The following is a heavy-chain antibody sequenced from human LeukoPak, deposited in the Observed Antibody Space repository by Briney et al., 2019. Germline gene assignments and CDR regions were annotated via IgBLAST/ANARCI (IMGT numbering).Heavy chain of an antibody. J-gene: IGHJ6*02. V-gene: IGHV3-21*01. CDR2: ISSDSYYK. D-gene: IGHD5-12*01. Sequence: GGSLRLSCAASGYTFSSYSTNWVRQAPGKGLEWVSAISSDSYYKYYADSVKGRFTISRDNAKNSLYLQMNSLRAEDTAVYYCARIVTTSPYAMDVWGQGTTVTVSS. CDR3: ARIVTTSPYAMDV. CDR1: GYTFSSYS.